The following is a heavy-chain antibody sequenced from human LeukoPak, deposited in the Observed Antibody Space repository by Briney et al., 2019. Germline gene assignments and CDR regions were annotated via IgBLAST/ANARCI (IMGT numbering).Heavy chain of an antibody. CDR3: ARDWGVAATPGYMDV. V-gene: IGHV4-34*01. Sequence: SETLSLTCAVYGGSFSGYYWSWIRQPPGKGLEWIGEINHSGSTNYNPSLKNRVTISVDTSKNQFSLKLSSVTAANTAVYYCARDWGVAATPGYMDVWGKGTTVTVSS. J-gene: IGHJ6*03. CDR2: INHSGST. D-gene: IGHD3-16*01. CDR1: GGSFSGYY.